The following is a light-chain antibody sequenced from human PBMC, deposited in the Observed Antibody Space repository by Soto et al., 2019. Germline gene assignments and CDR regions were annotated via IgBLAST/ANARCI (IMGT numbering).Light chain of an antibody. CDR1: QSTSTW. CDR2: KAS. CDR3: QQYGRYRT. Sequence: DIQMTQSPSTLSASVGDRVTITCRASQSTSTWLAWYQHKPGKAPTLLIYKASSLESGVPSRFSGSGSGTEFALTISSLQPDDVATYYCQQYGRYRTFGQGTKGEIK. V-gene: IGKV1-5*03. J-gene: IGKJ1*01.